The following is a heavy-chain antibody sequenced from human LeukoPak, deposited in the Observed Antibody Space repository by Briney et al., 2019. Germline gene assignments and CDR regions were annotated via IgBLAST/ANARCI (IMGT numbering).Heavy chain of an antibody. CDR1: GFTFSSYG. J-gene: IGHJ4*02. D-gene: IGHD3-16*02. CDR2: ISYDGSNK. V-gene: IGHV3-30*18. Sequence: GGSLRLSCAASGFTFSSYGMNWVRQAPGKGLEWVAVISYDGSNKYYADSVKGRFTISRDNSKNTLYLQMNSLRAEDTAVYYCAKALAGSGELSDYWGQGTLVTVSS. CDR3: AKALAGSGELSDY.